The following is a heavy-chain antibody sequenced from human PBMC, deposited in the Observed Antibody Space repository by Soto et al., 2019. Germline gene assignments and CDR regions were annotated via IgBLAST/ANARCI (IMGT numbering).Heavy chain of an antibody. CDR3: ARDGYSILYYSDY. J-gene: IGHJ4*02. Sequence: QVQLVESGGGVVQPGRSLRLSCEASGFTFSSYGMHWVRQAPGKGLEWVAVIRHDGSNKYYADSVKGRFTISRDNSKNTLYVQMNGLRAEDTAMYYCARDGYSILYYSDYWGQGTLVTVSS. D-gene: IGHD5-12*01. V-gene: IGHV3-33*01. CDR1: GFTFSSYG. CDR2: IRHDGSNK.